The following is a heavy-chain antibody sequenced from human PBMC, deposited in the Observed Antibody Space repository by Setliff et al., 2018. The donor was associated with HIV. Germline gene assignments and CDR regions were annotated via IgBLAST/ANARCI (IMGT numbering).Heavy chain of an antibody. CDR1: GGTFSSYA. J-gene: IGHJ4*02. CDR3: AWGTQRPIDS. V-gene: IGHV1-46*03. D-gene: IGHD3-16*01. Sequence: ASVKVSCKASGGTFSSYAISWVRQAPGQGLEWMGIINPSGGSTSYAEKFQGRVTITADRSKDIAYMKLSSLRYEDTAMYYCAWGTQRPIDSWGQGTLVTVSS. CDR2: INPSGGST.